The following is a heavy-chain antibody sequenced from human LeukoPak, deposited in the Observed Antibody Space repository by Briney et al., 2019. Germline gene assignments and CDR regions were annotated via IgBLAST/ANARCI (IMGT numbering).Heavy chain of an antibody. CDR1: GFTSSSSW. Sequence: PGGSLRLSCAASGFTSSSSWLSWVRQAPGKGLEWVANIKKDGSEKYYVDSVKGRFTISRDNAKNSLYLQMNSLRAEDTAVYYCARISYSSGWYFDYWGQGSLVTVSS. CDR2: IKKDGSEK. CDR3: ARISYSSGWYFDY. D-gene: IGHD6-19*01. J-gene: IGHJ4*02. V-gene: IGHV3-7*01.